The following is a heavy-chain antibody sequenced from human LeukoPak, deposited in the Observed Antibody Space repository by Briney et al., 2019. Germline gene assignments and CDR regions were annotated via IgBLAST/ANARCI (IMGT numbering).Heavy chain of an antibody. CDR2: ISAYNSNT. D-gene: IGHD1-26*01. CDR1: GYTFTSYG. V-gene: IGHV1-18*01. J-gene: IGHJ4*02. Sequence: ASVKVSCKASGYTFTSYGISWVRQAPGQGLEWMGWISAYNSNTNYAQKLQGRVTMTTDTSTSTAYMELRSLRSDDTAVYYCARSTTRVGATTFYFDYWGQGTLVTVSS. CDR3: ARSTTRVGATTFYFDY.